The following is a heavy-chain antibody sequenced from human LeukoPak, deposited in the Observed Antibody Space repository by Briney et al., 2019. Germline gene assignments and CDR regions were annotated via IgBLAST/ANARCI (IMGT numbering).Heavy chain of an antibody. D-gene: IGHD2-15*01. CDR1: GGSFSGYY. Sequence: PSETLSLTCAVCGGSFSGYYWSWIRQPPGKGLEWIGEINHSGSTNYNPSLKSRVTISVDTSKNQFSLKLSSVTAADTAVYYCARGDLSGGSCYYAYWGQGTLVTVSS. CDR3: ARGDLSGGSCYYAY. CDR2: INHSGST. V-gene: IGHV4-34*01. J-gene: IGHJ4*02.